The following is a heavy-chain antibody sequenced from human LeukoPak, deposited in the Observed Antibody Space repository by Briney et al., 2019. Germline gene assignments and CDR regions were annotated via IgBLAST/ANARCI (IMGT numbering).Heavy chain of an antibody. J-gene: IGHJ3*02. CDR2: IYYSGST. D-gene: IGHD5-12*01. CDR3: ARVYGSGYDFRGAFDI. CDR1: GGSISTYY. Sequence: SETLSLTCTVSGGSISTYYWTWIRQPPGKGLEWIGYIYYSGSTNYNPSLKSRVTISVDTSKNQFSLKLSSVTAADTAVYYCARVYGSGYDFRGAFDIWGQGTMVTVSS. V-gene: IGHV4-59*01.